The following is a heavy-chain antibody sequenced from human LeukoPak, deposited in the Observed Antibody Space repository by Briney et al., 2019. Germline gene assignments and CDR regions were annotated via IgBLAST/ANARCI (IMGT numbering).Heavy chain of an antibody. CDR1: GFTFSSYA. Sequence: GGPLRLSCAASGFTFSSYAMSWVRQAPGKGLEWVSAISGGGGSTYYADSVKGRFTISRDNSKNTLYLQMNSLRAEDTAVYYCAKGGLWEQAYYYYGMDIWGQGTTVTVSS. J-gene: IGHJ6*02. V-gene: IGHV3-23*01. D-gene: IGHD1-26*01. CDR2: ISGGGGST. CDR3: AKGGLWEQAYYYYGMDI.